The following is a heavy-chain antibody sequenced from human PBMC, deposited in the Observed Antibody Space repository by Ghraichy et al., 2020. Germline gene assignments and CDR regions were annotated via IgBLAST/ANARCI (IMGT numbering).Heavy chain of an antibody. J-gene: IGHJ6*01. Sequence: GGSLRLSCAASGFTFSSYSMNWVRQAPGKGLEWVSYISSSSSTIYYADSVKGRFTISRDNAKNSLYLQMNSLRAEDTAVYYCARVGLLWFGESTPRAPRYYYYGMDVWGHGTTVTVSS. CDR1: GFTFSSYS. D-gene: IGHD3-10*01. CDR2: ISSSSSTI. CDR3: ARVGLLWFGESTPRAPRYYYYGMDV. V-gene: IGHV3-48*01.